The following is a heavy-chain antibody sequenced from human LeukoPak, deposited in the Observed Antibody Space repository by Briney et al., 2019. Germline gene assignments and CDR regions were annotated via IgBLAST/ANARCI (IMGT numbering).Heavy chain of an antibody. V-gene: IGHV4-59*08. J-gene: IGHJ4*02. CDR3: ARVNDYGGNPFDY. D-gene: IGHD4-23*01. Sequence: SETLSLTCTVSGGSISSYYWSWIRQPPGKGLEWIGYIYYSGSTYYNPSLKSRVTISVDTSKNQFSLKLSSVTAADTAVYYCARVNDYGGNPFDYWGQGTLVTVSS. CDR2: IYYSGST. CDR1: GGSISSYY.